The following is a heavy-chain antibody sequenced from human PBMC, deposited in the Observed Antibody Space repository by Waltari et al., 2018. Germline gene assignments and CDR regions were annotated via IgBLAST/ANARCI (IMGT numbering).Heavy chain of an antibody. V-gene: IGHV3-66*01. Sequence: EVQLVESGGGLVQPGGSLRLSCVASEFTVGTNYMTWVRQAPGKGLEWVSVLYSNGDTYYTDSVKGRFTISRDNAKNTMYLQMNSLRVEDTAVYYCAAFWSGREYWGQGTLVTVSS. CDR3: AAFWSGREY. J-gene: IGHJ4*02. CDR2: LYSNGDT. CDR1: EFTVGTNY. D-gene: IGHD3-3*01.